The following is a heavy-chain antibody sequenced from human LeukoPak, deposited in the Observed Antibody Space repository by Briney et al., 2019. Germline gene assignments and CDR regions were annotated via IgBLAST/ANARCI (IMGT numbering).Heavy chain of an antibody. CDR1: DGSITSHY. CDR3: ARTPGNTLDY. V-gene: IGHV4-59*11. CDR2: VYHSGST. D-gene: IGHD1-14*01. J-gene: IGHJ4*02. Sequence: AETLSLSCSASDGSITSHYWNWIRQPPGRGLEWIGYVYHSGSTNYNPSLKSRVTISGDTSKNQFSLKLNAMTAADTAVYYCARTPGNTLDYWGQGTLVTVSS.